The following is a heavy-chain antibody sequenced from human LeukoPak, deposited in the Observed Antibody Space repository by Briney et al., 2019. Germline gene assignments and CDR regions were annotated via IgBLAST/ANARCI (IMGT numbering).Heavy chain of an antibody. CDR3: ARHFYDFWSGYPFDY. J-gene: IGHJ4*02. V-gene: IGHV4-39*01. Sequence: SETLSLTCTVSGGSISSSSYYWGWIRQPPGKGLEWIGSIYYSGSTYYNPSLKSRVTISVDTSKNQFSLKLSSVTAADTAVYYCARHFYDFWSGYPFDYWGQGTLVTVSS. D-gene: IGHD3-3*01. CDR1: GGSISSSSYY. CDR2: IYYSGST.